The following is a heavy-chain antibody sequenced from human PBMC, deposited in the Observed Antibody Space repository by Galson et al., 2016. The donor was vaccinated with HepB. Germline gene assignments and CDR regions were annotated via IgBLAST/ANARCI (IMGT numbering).Heavy chain of an antibody. CDR1: GFTFRNNG. J-gene: IGHJ4*02. V-gene: IGHV3-33*01. CDR3: ARWLGGRNGCLDY. Sequence: RLSCAASGFTFRNNGMHWVRQAPGKGLEWVAFIWFDGRNENHAESVRGRFSISRDNSKNILYLQMNSLRADDTAVYYCARWLGGRNGCLDYWGQGTLVTVSS. D-gene: IGHD2-8*01. CDR2: IWFDGRNE.